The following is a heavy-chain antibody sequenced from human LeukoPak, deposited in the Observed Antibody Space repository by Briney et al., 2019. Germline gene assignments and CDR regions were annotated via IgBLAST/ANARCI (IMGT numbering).Heavy chain of an antibody. CDR3: VKTVGRAVAGSFDY. J-gene: IGHJ4*02. CDR1: GFTFHNYA. CDR2: ITWDGGLT. Sequence: GGSLRLSCEASGFTFHNYAMHWVRQSPGKGLEWVSLITWDGGLTYYADFVQGRFTISRDNSHNSLYLQMDSLRTEDTALYYCVKTVGRAVAGSFDYWGQGTPVTVSS. D-gene: IGHD6-19*01. V-gene: IGHV3-43D*03.